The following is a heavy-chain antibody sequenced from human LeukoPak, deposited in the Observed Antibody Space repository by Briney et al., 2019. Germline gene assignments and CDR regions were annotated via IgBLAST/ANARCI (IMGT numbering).Heavy chain of an antibody. D-gene: IGHD1-26*01. CDR3: ARVFPSGRHVSTRAFDI. Sequence: ASVKVSCKASGYTFTSYGISWVRQAPGRGLEWMGWISAYNGNTNYTQKLQGRVTMTTDTSTSTAYMELRSLRSDDTAVYYCARVFPSGRHVSTRAFDIWGHGTMVTVSS. CDR2: ISAYNGNT. J-gene: IGHJ3*02. V-gene: IGHV1-18*01. CDR1: GYTFTSYG.